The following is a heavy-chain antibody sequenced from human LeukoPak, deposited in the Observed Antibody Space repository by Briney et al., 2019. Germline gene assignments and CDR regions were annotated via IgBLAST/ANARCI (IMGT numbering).Heavy chain of an antibody. CDR3: ARDLGSYDFHY. CDR1: GFTFSSYW. D-gene: IGHD1-26*01. V-gene: IGHV3-7*01. CDR2: IKQDGREK. J-gene: IGHJ4*02. Sequence: PGGSLRLSCAASGFTFSSYWMSWVRQAPGKGLEWVANIKQDGREKYYVDSVKGRFTISRDSAKTSLYLQMTSLRADDTAVYYCARDLGSYDFHYWGQGTLVTVSS.